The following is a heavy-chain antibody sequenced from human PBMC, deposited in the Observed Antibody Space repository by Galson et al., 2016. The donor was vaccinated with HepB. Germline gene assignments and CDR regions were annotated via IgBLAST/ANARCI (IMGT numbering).Heavy chain of an antibody. CDR1: GFTVSTNY. V-gene: IGHV3-53*04. D-gene: IGHD2-15*01. CDR3: ARPLPNVGYGMDV. CDR2: IYGGGST. Sequence: SLRLSCAASGFTVSTNYMSWVCQAPGKGLEWVSVIYGGGSTTYADSVKGRFTISRHNSKNTLYLRMNSLRTEDTAVYYCARPLPNVGYGMDVWGQGTTVTVSS. J-gene: IGHJ6*02.